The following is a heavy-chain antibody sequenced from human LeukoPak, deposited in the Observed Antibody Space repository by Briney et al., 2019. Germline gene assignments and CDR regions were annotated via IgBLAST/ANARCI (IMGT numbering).Heavy chain of an antibody. V-gene: IGHV3-21*01. D-gene: IGHD1-26*01. J-gene: IGHJ4*02. CDR2: ISSSGSYI. CDR1: VFTFSSYS. CDR3: ASAWSKAYYCDY. Sequence: GGSLRLSCAASVFTFSSYSMNWVRQPPGKGLEWVSSISSSGSYIYYAYSVNGRFTISRDNAKNSLYLQMNSRRAEDTAVYYCASAWSKAYYCDYCGQGTLVTVSS.